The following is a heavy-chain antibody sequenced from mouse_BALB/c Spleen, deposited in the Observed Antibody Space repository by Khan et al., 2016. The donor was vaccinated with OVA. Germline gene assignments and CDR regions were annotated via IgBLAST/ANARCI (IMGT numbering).Heavy chain of an antibody. CDR3: ARGRAY. Sequence: EVQLQESGPGLVKPSQSLSLTCTVTGYSVTSDYAWNWIRQFPGNKLEWMGYINYSGSPSYTPSLKSRISITRDPSKNQFFLQLSSVTTEDTATYYCARGRAYWGQGTLVTVSA. D-gene: IGHD3-3*01. J-gene: IGHJ3*01. CDR2: INYSGSP. CDR1: GYSVTSDYA. V-gene: IGHV3-2*02.